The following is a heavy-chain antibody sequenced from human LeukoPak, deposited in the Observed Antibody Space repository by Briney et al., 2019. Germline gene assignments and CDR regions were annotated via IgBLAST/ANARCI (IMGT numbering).Heavy chain of an antibody. Sequence: SETLSLTCTVSGGSISSYYLSWIRQPPGKGLEWIGYIYYSGSTNYNPSLKSRVTMSVDTSKNQFSLKLSSVTAADTAVYYCARTLWFGELSSWGQGTLVTVSS. CDR2: IYYSGST. V-gene: IGHV4-59*12. CDR1: GGSISSYY. D-gene: IGHD3-10*01. CDR3: ARTLWFGELSS. J-gene: IGHJ5*02.